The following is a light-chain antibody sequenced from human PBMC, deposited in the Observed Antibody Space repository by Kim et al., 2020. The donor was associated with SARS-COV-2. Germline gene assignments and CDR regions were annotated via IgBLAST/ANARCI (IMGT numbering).Light chain of an antibody. V-gene: IGLV1-47*01. CDR1: SSNIGSDY. J-gene: IGLJ2*01. Sequence: QSVLIQPPSASGTPGQRVTISCSGSSSNIGSDYVYWYQQLPGTTPKLLIYKNDQRPSGVPDRFSGSKSRTSASLAISGLRSDDEADYYCATWDDSLSGPVFGGGTQLTVL. CDR2: KND. CDR3: ATWDDSLSGPV.